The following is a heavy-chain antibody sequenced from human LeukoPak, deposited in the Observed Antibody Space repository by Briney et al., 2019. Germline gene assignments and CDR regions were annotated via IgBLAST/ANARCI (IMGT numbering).Heavy chain of an antibody. CDR3: ARWYSSGWAFDY. D-gene: IGHD6-19*01. V-gene: IGHV4-59*08. J-gene: IGHJ4*02. CDR2: IHYSGST. CDR1: GGTISSYY. Sequence: KPSETLSLTCTVSGGTISSYYRNWLRQPPGKGLEWIGYIHYSGSTKYNPSLKSRVTISVDTSKHQFSLKLSSVTAADTAVYYCARWYSSGWAFDYWGQGTLVTVSS.